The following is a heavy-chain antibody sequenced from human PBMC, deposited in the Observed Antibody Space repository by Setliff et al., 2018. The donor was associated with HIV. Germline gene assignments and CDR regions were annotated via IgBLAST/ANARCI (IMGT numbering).Heavy chain of an antibody. CDR3: ARAYFGSGIYY. V-gene: IGHV4-4*09. D-gene: IGHD3-10*01. J-gene: IGHJ4*02. CDR1: GGSISSYC. Sequence: SETLSLTCTVSGGSISSYCWNWIRQPPGKGLEWIGYIFASGSSLYNPSLQSRVSISIDTSKNQFSLKLYSVTAADTAVYYCARAYFGSGIYYWGQGTLVTVSS. CDR2: IFASGSS.